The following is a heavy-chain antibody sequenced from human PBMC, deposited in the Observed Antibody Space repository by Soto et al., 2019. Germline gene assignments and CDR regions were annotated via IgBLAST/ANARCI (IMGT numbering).Heavy chain of an antibody. CDR3: ATMWPIAAAVDY. CDR2: INPKGGRT. V-gene: IGHV1-46*01. Sequence: ASVKVSCKASGYTFTRYYMHWVRQAPGQGLEWMGIINPKGGRTIYAQKFQGRVTMTEDTSTDTAYMELSSLRSEDTAVYYCATMWPIAAAVDYWGQGTLVTVSS. CDR1: GYTFTRYY. J-gene: IGHJ4*02. D-gene: IGHD6-13*01.